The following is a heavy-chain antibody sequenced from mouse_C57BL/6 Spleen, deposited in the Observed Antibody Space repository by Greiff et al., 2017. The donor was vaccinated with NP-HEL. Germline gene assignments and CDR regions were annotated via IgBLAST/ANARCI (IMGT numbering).Heavy chain of an antibody. CDR2: IDPSDSYT. CDR1: GYTFTSYW. D-gene: IGHD2-2*01. J-gene: IGHJ3*01. CDR3: ARVYYGYVWAY. Sequence: VQLQQPGAELVMPGASVKLSCKASGYTFTSYWMHWVKQRPGQGLEWIGEIDPSDSYTNYNQKFKGKSTLTVDKSSSTAYMQLSSLTPEDSAVYDCARVYYGYVWAYWGQGTLVTVSA. V-gene: IGHV1-69*01.